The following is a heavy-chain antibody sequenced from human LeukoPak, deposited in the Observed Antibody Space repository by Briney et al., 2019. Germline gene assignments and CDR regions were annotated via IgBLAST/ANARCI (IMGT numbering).Heavy chain of an antibody. Sequence: KVGESLKISWKGSGYSFTSYWIGWVRQMPGKGLEWMGIIYHGDSDTRYSPSFQGQVTISADKSISTAYLQWSSLKASDTAVYYCARQLHCSSTSCYFFDYWGQGTLVTVSS. J-gene: IGHJ4*02. CDR1: GYSFTSYW. D-gene: IGHD2-2*01. CDR2: IYHGDSDT. CDR3: ARQLHCSSTSCYFFDY. V-gene: IGHV5-51*01.